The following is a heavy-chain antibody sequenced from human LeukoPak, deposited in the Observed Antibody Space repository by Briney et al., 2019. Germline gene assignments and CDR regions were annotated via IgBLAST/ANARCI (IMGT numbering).Heavy chain of an antibody. CDR2: INHSGSS. CDR1: GGSFRGYY. Sequence: SETLSLTCAVYGGSFRGYYWSWIRQPPGKGLEWIGEINHSGSSNYNPSLKCRVTISVDTSKNQFSLKLSSVTAADSAVYYCARANYYGSRSLDYWGQGTLVTVSS. D-gene: IGHD3-10*01. J-gene: IGHJ4*02. CDR3: ARANYYGSRSLDY. V-gene: IGHV4-34*01.